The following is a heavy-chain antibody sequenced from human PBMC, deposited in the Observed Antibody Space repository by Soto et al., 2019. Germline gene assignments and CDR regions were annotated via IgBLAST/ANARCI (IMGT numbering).Heavy chain of an antibody. D-gene: IGHD6-19*01. J-gene: IGHJ1*01. CDR2: ISGSGDRT. V-gene: IGHV3-23*01. CDR3: GKRKEGSSGWWFQY. Sequence: GGSLRLSCAASGFTFSSYAMSWVRKAPGKGLEWVTSISGSGDRTYYRDSVKGRFTISRDNSKNTLNLQMNSLRAEDTAVYYCGKRKEGSSGWWFQYWGQGTLVTVSS. CDR1: GFTFSSYA.